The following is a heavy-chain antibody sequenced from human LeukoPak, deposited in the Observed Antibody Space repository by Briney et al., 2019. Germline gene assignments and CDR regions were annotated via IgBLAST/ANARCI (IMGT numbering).Heavy chain of an antibody. CDR3: ARGVVPAATLIGDAFDI. J-gene: IGHJ3*02. D-gene: IGHD2-2*01. CDR1: GYSFTNYW. V-gene: IGHV5-51*01. Sequence: GESLKISCKGSGYSFTNYWIGWVRQMPGKGLEWMGIIYPGDSDTKYSPPFQGQVTISADKSISTAYLQWSSLKASDTAMYYCARGVVPAATLIGDAFDIWGQGTMVTVSS. CDR2: IYPGDSDT.